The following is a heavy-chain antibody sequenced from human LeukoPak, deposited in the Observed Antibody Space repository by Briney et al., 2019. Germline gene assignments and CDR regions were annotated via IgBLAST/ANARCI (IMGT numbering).Heavy chain of an antibody. V-gene: IGHV3-23*01. D-gene: IGHD3-10*01. CDR2: ISSTGGNT. Sequence: GGSLRLSCAASGFTFSSYAMSWVRQAPGKGLEWVSAISSTGGNTYYADSVKGRFTISRDNSKNTLYLRMNSLRADDTAVYYCAKDFSLGSHNWFDPWGQGTLVTVSS. CDR1: GFTFSSYA. CDR3: AKDFSLGSHNWFDP. J-gene: IGHJ5*02.